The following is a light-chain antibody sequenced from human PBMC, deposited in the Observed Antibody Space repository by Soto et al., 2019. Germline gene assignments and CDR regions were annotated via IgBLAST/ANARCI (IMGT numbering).Light chain of an antibody. CDR3: QQYGRSPWT. CDR2: GAS. J-gene: IGKJ1*01. CDR1: QSVSSSY. Sequence: IVLTQSPGTLSLSPGDRATLSCRASQSVSSSYLAWSQQKPGQAPGLLIYGASSRATGIPDRFSGSGSGTDFTLTISRLEPEDFAVYYCQQYGRSPWTFGQGT. V-gene: IGKV3-20*01.